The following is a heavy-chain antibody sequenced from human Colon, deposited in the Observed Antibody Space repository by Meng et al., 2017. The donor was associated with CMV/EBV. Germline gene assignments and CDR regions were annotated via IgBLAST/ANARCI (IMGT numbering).Heavy chain of an antibody. J-gene: IGHJ6*02. CDR1: GFTFSSYG. Sequence: GGSLSLSCAVSGFTFSSYGMHWVRQAPGKGLEWVAFIRYDGTNKYFGDSVKGRFTISRDTPKNTVYLQMGSLKPEDTAVYYCARSKRPLEWLSRSSGMDVWGQGTTVTVSS. V-gene: IGHV3-30*02. D-gene: IGHD3-3*01. CDR3: ARSKRPLEWLSRSSGMDV. CDR2: IRYDGTNK.